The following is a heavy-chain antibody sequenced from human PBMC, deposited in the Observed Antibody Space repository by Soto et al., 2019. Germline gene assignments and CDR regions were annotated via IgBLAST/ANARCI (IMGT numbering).Heavy chain of an antibody. D-gene: IGHD2-2*01. CDR2: INPNSGGT. CDR3: ARGSYCSSTSCYDLYMDV. CDR1: GYTFTGYY. V-gene: IGHV1-2*04. Sequence: GASVKVSCKASGYTFTGYYMHWVRQAPGQGLEWMGWINPNSGGTNYAQKFQGWVTMTRDTSISTAYMELSRLRSDDTAVYYCARGSYCSSTSCYDLYMDVWGKGTTVTVSS. J-gene: IGHJ6*03.